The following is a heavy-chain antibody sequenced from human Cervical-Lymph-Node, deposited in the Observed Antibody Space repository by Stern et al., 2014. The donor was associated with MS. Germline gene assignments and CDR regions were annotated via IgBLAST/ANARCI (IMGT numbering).Heavy chain of an antibody. CDR2: MNSDGTTT. J-gene: IGHJ4*02. Sequence: EVQLVESGGGLVQPGGSLRLSCAASGFTLSRYWMHWVRQAPGKGLVWISRMNSDGTTTNYADSVKGRFTISRDNAKNMVYLQLNSLRVDDTAVYYCARDVQGDGNYNLEQWGQGTLVTVSS. CDR3: ARDVQGDGNYNLEQ. CDR1: GFTLSRYW. V-gene: IGHV3-74*01. D-gene: IGHD1-1*01.